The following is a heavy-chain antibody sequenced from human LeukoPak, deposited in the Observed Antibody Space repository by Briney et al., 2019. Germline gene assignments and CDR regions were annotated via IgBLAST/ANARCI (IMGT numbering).Heavy chain of an antibody. D-gene: IGHD2-21*02. V-gene: IGHV3-30*04. J-gene: IGHJ4*02. CDR3: ARGREIVVVTAAVDY. Sequence: PGGSLRLSCAASGFTFSSYAMHWVRQAPGKGLEWVAVISYDGSNIYYADSVKGRFTISRDNSKDTLYLQMNSLRAEDTAVYYCARGREIVVVTAAVDYWGQGTLVTVSS. CDR2: ISYDGSNI. CDR1: GFTFSSYA.